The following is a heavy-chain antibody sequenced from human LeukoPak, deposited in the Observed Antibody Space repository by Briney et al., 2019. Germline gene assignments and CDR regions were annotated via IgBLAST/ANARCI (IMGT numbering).Heavy chain of an antibody. Sequence: ASVKVSCKASGYTFTSYGISWVRQAPGQGLERMGWISAHNGNTNYAQKLQGRVTMTTDASTSTAYMELRSLRSDDTAVYYCARGINTPLGVVPAAHDDYWGQGTLVTVSS. CDR2: ISAHNGNT. V-gene: IGHV1-18*01. CDR1: GYTFTSYG. CDR3: ARGINTPLGVVPAAHDDY. J-gene: IGHJ4*02. D-gene: IGHD2-2*01.